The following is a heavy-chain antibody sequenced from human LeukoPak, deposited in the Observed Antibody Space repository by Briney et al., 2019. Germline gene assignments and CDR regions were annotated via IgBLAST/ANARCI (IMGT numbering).Heavy chain of an antibody. D-gene: IGHD3-10*01. Sequence: SGKVSCKASGFTFTSSAMQWVRQARGQRLEWIGWIVVGSGNTNYAQKFQERVIITRDMSTSTAYMELSSLRSEDTAVYYCAAGHIDVLLWFGILAPHDAFDIWGQGTMVTVSS. CDR2: IVVGSGNT. J-gene: IGHJ3*02. CDR3: AAGHIDVLLWFGILAPHDAFDI. V-gene: IGHV1-58*02. CDR1: GFTFTSSA.